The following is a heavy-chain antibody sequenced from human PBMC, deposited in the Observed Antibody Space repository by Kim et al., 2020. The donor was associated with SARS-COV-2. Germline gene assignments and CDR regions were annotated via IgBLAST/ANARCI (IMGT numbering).Heavy chain of an antibody. D-gene: IGHD2-15*01. CDR2: INPDSGNS. V-gene: IGHV1-2*06. CDR1: GYTFTGYY. CDR3: ARGRTHDGLVF. Sequence: ASVKVSCKASGYTFTGYYIHWVRLGPGQGLEWMGRINPDSGNSIFAQKFQDRVSMTSDTSIITAYMELSSLTPEDTAVYYCARGRTHDGLVFWGQGQLVT. J-gene: IGHJ3*01.